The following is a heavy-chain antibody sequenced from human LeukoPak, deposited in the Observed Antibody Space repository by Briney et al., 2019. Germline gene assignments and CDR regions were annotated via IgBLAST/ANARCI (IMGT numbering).Heavy chain of an antibody. CDR2: IYHSGST. CDR3: ARGYCSGGSCYWGDY. Sequence: SETLSLTCAVSGYSISSGYYWGWIRQPPGKGLEWIGSIYHSGSTYYNPSLKSRVTTSVDTSKSQFSLKLNSMTAADTAVYYCARGYCSGGSCYWGDYWGQGALVTVSS. J-gene: IGHJ4*02. D-gene: IGHD2-15*01. V-gene: IGHV4-38-2*01. CDR1: GYSISSGYY.